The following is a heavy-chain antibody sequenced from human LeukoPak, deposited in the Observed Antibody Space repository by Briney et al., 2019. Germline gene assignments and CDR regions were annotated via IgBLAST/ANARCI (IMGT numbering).Heavy chain of an antibody. CDR1: GYTFTSYD. CDR2: MNPNSGNT. J-gene: IGHJ4*02. D-gene: IGHD3-10*01. Sequence: ASVKVSCKASGYTFTSYDINWVRQATGQGLEWMGWMNPNSGNTGYAQKFQGRVTITRNTSISTAYMELSSLRSEDTAVYYCARAPYGAALPQLDYWGQGTLVTVSS. V-gene: IGHV1-8*03. CDR3: ARAPYGAALPQLDY.